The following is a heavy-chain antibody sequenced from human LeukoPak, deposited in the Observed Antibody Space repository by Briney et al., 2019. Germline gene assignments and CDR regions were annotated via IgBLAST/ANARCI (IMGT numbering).Heavy chain of an antibody. CDR1: GFTFSSSA. Sequence: GGSLRLSCAASGFTFSSSAMRWVRQAPGKGLEWVSAISGSGGSTYYADSVKGRFTISRDNSKNTLYLQMNSLRAEDTAVYYCAKDRPRGSSGYFDYWGQGTLVTVSS. CDR3: AKDRPRGSSGYFDY. D-gene: IGHD3-22*01. CDR2: ISGSGGST. V-gene: IGHV3-23*01. J-gene: IGHJ4*02.